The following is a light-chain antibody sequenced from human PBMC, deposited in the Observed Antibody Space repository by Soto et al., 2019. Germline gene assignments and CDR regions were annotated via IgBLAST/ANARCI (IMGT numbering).Light chain of an antibody. CDR3: TSRTTSTTMK. CDR1: SSDVGAYNS. Sequence: QSALTQPAAVSGSPGQSITISCTGTSSDVGAYNSVSWYQQHPGKAPKLMIYDVNIRPSGVSNRFSGSKSGNTASLTISGLQAEDEADYYCTSRTTSTTMKFGGGTKVTVL. V-gene: IGLV2-14*01. CDR2: DVN. J-gene: IGLJ2*01.